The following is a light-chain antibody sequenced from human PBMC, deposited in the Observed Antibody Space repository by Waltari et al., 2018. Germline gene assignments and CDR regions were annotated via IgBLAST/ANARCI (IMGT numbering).Light chain of an antibody. CDR1: RSDVGGSNY. V-gene: IGLV2-14*03. CDR2: DVN. CDR3: SSYTSSSTLV. J-gene: IGLJ3*02. Sequence: HSSLTQPASLSGCPGQSMTIPCPGTRSDVGGSNYVSWYQQYPGKAPNLMIYDVNKRPSGVSNRFSGSKSGNTASLTISGLQAEDEADYYCSSYTSSSTLVFGGGTKLTVL.